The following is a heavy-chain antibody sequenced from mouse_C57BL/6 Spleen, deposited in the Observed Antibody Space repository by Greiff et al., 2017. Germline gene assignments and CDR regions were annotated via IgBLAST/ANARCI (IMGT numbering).Heavy chain of an antibody. D-gene: IGHD5-1*01. Sequence: QVQLQQPGAELVMPGASVKLSCKASGYTFTSYWMHWVKQRPGQGLEWIGEIDPSDSYTNDNQKFKGKSTLTVDKSSSTAYMQLSSLTSEDSAVYYCARGEYTTRFDDWGQGTTLTV. J-gene: IGHJ2*01. CDR2: IDPSDSYT. V-gene: IGHV1-69*01. CDR3: ARGEYTTRFDD. CDR1: GYTFTSYW.